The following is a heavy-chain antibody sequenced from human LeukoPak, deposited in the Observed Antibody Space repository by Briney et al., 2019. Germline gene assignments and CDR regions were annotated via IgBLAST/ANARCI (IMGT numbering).Heavy chain of an antibody. J-gene: IGHJ4*02. Sequence: GGSLRLSCAASGFTFTSYTMNWVRQAPGKGVEWVATISGGGGSTYYADSVKGRFTISRDNSKNTLYLQVNSLRAEDTAVYYCAKVYSSSPYIDYWGQGTLVTVSS. CDR3: AKVYSSSPYIDY. V-gene: IGHV3-23*01. CDR2: ISGGGGST. CDR1: GFTFTSYT. D-gene: IGHD6-13*01.